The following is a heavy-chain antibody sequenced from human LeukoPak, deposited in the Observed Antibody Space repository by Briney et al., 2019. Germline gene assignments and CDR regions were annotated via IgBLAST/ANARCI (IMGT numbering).Heavy chain of an antibody. Sequence: GGSLRLSCAASGFTFSSYAMSWVRQAPGKGLEWVLAISGSGGSTYYADSVKGRFTISRDNSKNTLYLQMNSLRAEDTAVYYCAKGGRVRGVTYYFDYWGQGTLVTVSS. CDR2: ISGSGGST. J-gene: IGHJ4*02. CDR1: GFTFSSYA. V-gene: IGHV3-23*01. CDR3: AKGGRVRGVTYYFDY. D-gene: IGHD3-10*01.